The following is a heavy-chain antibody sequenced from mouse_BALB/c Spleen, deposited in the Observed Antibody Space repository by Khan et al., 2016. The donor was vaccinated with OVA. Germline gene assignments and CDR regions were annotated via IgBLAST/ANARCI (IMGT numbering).Heavy chain of an antibody. CDR1: GYTFTNYG. Sequence: VQLKQSGPELQKPGETVKISCKASGYTFTNYGMNWVKQAPGKGLKWMGWINTHTGEATYADDFKGRFALSLETSASTAYLQINSLKNEDTATYFCARPPYFSYVMVYWGQGTSVTVSS. V-gene: IGHV9-3-1*01. D-gene: IGHD2-10*01. CDR3: ARPPYFSYVMVY. CDR2: INTHTGEA. J-gene: IGHJ4*01.